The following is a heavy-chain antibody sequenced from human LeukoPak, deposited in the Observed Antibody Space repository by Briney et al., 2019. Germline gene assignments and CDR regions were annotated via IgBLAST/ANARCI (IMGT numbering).Heavy chain of an antibody. CDR3: ARVATDEYCTNTGCYHLDH. J-gene: IGHJ4*02. CDR1: GFTFINYE. D-gene: IGHD2-2*01. CDR2: ISSSGSTK. Sequence: QAGGSLRLSCAASGFTFINYEMNWVRQAPGKGLEWLSYISSSGSTKYYADSVKGRFTISRDNSKNTLYLQMNTLRAEDTAVYYCARVATDEYCTNTGCYHLDHWGQGTLVTVSS. V-gene: IGHV3-48*01.